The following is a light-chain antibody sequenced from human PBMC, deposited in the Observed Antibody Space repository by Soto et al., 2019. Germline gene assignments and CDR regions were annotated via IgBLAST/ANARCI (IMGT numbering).Light chain of an antibody. V-gene: IGLV2-14*03. CDR2: DVT. Sequence: QSVLTQPASVSGSPGQSITISCTGTSSDVGGYNYVSWYQQHPGQAPKLMIYDVTNRPSGVSARFSGSKSGNTASLTISGLQAEDEADYFCSSYTVSTTVVFGGGTKLTVL. J-gene: IGLJ3*02. CDR1: SSDVGGYNY. CDR3: SSYTVSTTVV.